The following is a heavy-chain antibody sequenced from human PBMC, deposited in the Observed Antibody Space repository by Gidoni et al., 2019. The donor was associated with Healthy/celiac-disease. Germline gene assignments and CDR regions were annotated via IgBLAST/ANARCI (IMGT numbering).Heavy chain of an antibody. Sequence: IYWNDDKRYSPSLKSRLTITKDTSKNQVVLTMTNMDPVDTATYYCARQWLPLGFDYWGQGTLVTVSS. D-gene: IGHD3-22*01. CDR2: IYWNDDK. V-gene: IGHV2-5*01. CDR3: ARQWLPLGFDY. J-gene: IGHJ4*02.